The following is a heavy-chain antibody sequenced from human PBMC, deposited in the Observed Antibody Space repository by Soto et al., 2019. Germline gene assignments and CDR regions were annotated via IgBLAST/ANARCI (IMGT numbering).Heavy chain of an antibody. Sequence: ASVKVSCKASGYTFTSYAMHWVRRAPGQRLEWMGWINAGNGNTKYSQKLQGRVTITRDTSASTAYMELSSLRSEDTALYYCARDSALLWFGEPTGTLDYWGQGTLVTVSS. D-gene: IGHD3-10*01. CDR2: INAGNGNT. CDR3: ARDSALLWFGEPTGTLDY. J-gene: IGHJ4*02. CDR1: GYTFTSYA. V-gene: IGHV1-3*01.